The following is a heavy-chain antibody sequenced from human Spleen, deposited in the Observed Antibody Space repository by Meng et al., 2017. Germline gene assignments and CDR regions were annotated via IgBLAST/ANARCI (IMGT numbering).Heavy chain of an antibody. CDR1: GCTLRSRP. V-gene: IGHV3-30*11. CDR2: ISTDGSSQ. J-gene: IGHJ5*02. D-gene: IGHD6-19*01. CDR3: AEESGISGRAGWFDP. Sequence: GGSLRLSCATSGCTLRSRPMHWVRQAPGKGLEWVAVISTDGSSQSYADSVKGRFTISRDNSNNTLSLQMGSLRVEDTGVYYCAEESGISGRAGWFDPWGQGTLVTVSS.